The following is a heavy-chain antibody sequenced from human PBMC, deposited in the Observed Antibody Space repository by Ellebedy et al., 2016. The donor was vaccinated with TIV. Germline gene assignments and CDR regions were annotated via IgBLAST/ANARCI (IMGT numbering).Heavy chain of an antibody. J-gene: IGHJ6*02. CDR3: ARSVVVAAIQYYYYAMDA. V-gene: IGHV1-69*13. CDR2: IIPMFGTP. CDR1: AGTFRSYA. Sequence: ASVKVSXXASAGTFRSYAISWGRQAPGQGLEWMGGIIPMFGTPNYAQKFQDRVTITADDSTRTAYMELRSLRSEDTAVYFCARSVVVAAIQYYYYAMDAWGQGTTVTVSS. D-gene: IGHD2-15*01.